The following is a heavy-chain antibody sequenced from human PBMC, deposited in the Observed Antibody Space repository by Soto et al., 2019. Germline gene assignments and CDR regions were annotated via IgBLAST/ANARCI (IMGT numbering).Heavy chain of an antibody. J-gene: IGHJ4*02. CDR2: IWYDGSNK. D-gene: IGHD1-26*01. Sequence: GGSLKLSCAASGFTFSSYGMHWVRQAPGKGLEWVAVIWYDGSNKYYADSVKGRFTISRDNAKNTLYLQMNSLTDADTAVYYCAKDSPVSGNYQDLDYWGPGTLVTVSS. CDR1: GFTFSSYG. CDR3: AKDSPVSGNYQDLDY. V-gene: IGHV3-33*06.